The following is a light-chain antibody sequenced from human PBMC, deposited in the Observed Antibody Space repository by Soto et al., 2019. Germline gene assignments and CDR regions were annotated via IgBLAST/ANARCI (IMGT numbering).Light chain of an antibody. J-gene: IGKJ4*01. CDR2: DAS. Sequence: EIALTQSPATLSLSPGERATLSCRASQSVNSYLQWFQQKPGQAPRLLIYDASNRATGIPARFSGSGSGTDFTLTISSLEPEDFAVYYCQQRRKWPLTFGGGTKGEIK. V-gene: IGKV3-11*01. CDR3: QQRRKWPLT. CDR1: QSVNSY.